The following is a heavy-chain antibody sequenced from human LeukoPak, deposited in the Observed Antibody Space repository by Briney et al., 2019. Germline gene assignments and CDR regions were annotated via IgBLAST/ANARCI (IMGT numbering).Heavy chain of an antibody. Sequence: PSETLSLTCAVSGYSISSGYYWGWIRQPPGKGLEWIGSIYHSGSTYYNPSLKSRVTISVDTSKNQFSLKLSSVTAADTAVYYCAYVYSNSNYYYYYMDVWGKGTTVTVSS. CDR3: AYVYSNSNYYYYYMDV. CDR2: IYHSGST. J-gene: IGHJ6*03. CDR1: GYSISSGYY. D-gene: IGHD4-11*01. V-gene: IGHV4-38-2*01.